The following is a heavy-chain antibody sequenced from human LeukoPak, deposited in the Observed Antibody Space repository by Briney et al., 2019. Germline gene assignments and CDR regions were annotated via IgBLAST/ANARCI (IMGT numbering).Heavy chain of an antibody. D-gene: IGHD1-1*01. CDR2: ISSGNSYI. CDR1: GFTFSSYT. CDR3: ARDYTRTTGWFDP. V-gene: IGHV3-21*01. J-gene: IGHJ5*02. Sequence: GGSLRLSCAASGFTFSSYTMNWVRQAPGKGLEWVSIISSGNSYIHYADSVKGRFTISRDNAKNSLFLQMNSLRGEDTAVYYCARDYTRTTGWFDPWGQGTLVTVSS.